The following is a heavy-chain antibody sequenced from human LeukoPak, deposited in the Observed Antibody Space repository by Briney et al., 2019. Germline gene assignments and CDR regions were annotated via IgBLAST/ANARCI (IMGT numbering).Heavy chain of an antibody. D-gene: IGHD4-23*01. J-gene: IGHJ3*02. CDR3: AKGRGRGKNAFDI. CDR1: GFTFSSYA. Sequence: GGSLSLSCAASGFTFSSYAMSWVRQAPGKGLEWVSAITATSSSTYDADSVQGRFTISRDNSKNTLYLQMNSLRPEDTAIYYCAKGRGRGKNAFDIWGQGTMVTVSS. CDR2: ITATSSST. V-gene: IGHV3-23*01.